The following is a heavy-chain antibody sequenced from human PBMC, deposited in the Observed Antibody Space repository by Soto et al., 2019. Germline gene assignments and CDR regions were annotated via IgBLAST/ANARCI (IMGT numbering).Heavy chain of an antibody. D-gene: IGHD3-3*01. Sequence: QVQLVESGGGVVQPGRSLRLSCAASGFTFSSYAMHWVRQAPGKGLEWVAVISYDGSNKYYADSVKGRFTISRDNSKNTLYLQMNSLRAEDTAVYYCAREFFRTKRDPFDYWGQGTLVTVSS. V-gene: IGHV3-30-3*01. CDR2: ISYDGSNK. CDR3: AREFFRTKRDPFDY. CDR1: GFTFSSYA. J-gene: IGHJ4*02.